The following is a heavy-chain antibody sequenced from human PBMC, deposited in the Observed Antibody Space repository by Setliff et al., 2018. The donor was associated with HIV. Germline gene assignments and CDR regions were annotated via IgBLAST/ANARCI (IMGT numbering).Heavy chain of an antibody. CDR1: GGSISSGGYY. V-gene: IGHV4-31*03. CDR2: IYYSGST. CDR3: ARAPYYDSSGYYFYYYYYYMDV. D-gene: IGHD3-22*01. J-gene: IGHJ6*03. Sequence: PSETLSLTCTVSGGSISSGGYYCSWIRQHPGKGLEWIGYIYYSGSTYYNPSLKSRVTISVDTSKNQFSLKLSSVTAADTAVYYCARAPYYDSSGYYFYYYYYYMDVWGKGTTVTVSS.